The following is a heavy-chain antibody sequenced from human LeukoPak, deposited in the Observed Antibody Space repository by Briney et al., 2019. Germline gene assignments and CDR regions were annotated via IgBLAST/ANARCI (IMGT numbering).Heavy chain of an antibody. CDR2: IIPIFGTA. Sequence: SVKVSCKASGGTFSSYAISWVRQAPGQGLEWMGGIIPIFGTANYAQKFQGRVTITADESTSTAYMELSSLRSEDTAVYYCARYCSSTSCQIVSYYYYGMDVWGQGTTVTVSS. V-gene: IGHV1-69*13. CDR3: ARYCSSTSCQIVSYYYYGMDV. CDR1: GGTFSSYA. D-gene: IGHD2-2*01. J-gene: IGHJ6*02.